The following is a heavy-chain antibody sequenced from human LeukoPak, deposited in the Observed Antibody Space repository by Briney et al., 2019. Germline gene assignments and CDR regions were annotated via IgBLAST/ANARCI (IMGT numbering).Heavy chain of an antibody. CDR3: ARLVRGGGSCPAEFDY. CDR1: GGSINSGGYY. Sequence: SETLSLTCTVPGGSINSGGYYWAWIRQPPGKGLEWIGSIYYSGSTYYNPSLKSRVTISIDMSKNQFSLKLSSVTATDTAVYYRARLVRGGGSCPAEFDYWGQGTLVTVSS. D-gene: IGHD2-15*01. CDR2: IYYSGST. J-gene: IGHJ4*02. V-gene: IGHV4-39*01.